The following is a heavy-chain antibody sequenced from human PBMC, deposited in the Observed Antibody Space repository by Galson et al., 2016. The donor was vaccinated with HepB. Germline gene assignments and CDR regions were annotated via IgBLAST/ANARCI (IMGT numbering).Heavy chain of an antibody. D-gene: IGHD3-22*01. V-gene: IGHV3-23*01. CDR1: GFTFRNYA. Sequence: SLRLSCAASGFTFRNYAMSWVRQAPGKGLEWVSGISGSGGSTYYAASVKGRFTISRDNSKNTLYLQMNSLQAADTAVYYCAKSISMIVVVNFDYWGQGTVVTISS. CDR2: ISGSGGST. CDR3: AKSISMIVVVNFDY. J-gene: IGHJ4*02.